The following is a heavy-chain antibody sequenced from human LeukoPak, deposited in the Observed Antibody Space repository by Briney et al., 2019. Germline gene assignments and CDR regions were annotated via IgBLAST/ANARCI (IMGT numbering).Heavy chain of an antibody. V-gene: IGHV3-7*05. D-gene: IGHD3-22*01. CDR3: ARKLYYYDSGGSAGYAGWFDP. CDR2: INQDGSEK. CDR1: GFTFSTYW. Sequence: GGSLRLSCAASGFTFSTYWMTWVRQAPGKGLEWVANINQDGSEKYYVDSVKGRFSISRDNAKNSLYLEMNSLRAEDTAVYYCARKLYYYDSGGSAGYAGWFDPWGQGTLVTVSS. J-gene: IGHJ5*02.